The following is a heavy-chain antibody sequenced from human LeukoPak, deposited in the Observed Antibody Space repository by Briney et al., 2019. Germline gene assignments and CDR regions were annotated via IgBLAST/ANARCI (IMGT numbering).Heavy chain of an antibody. D-gene: IGHD4-11*01. V-gene: IGHV4-34*01. CDR2: INHSGST. CDR3: ARILTTITTRLFDY. Sequence: SETLSLTCAVYGGSFSGYYWSWIRQPPGKGLEWIGEINHSGSTNYNPSLKSRVTISVDTSKNQFSLKLSSVTAADTAVYYCARILTTITTRLFDYWGQGTLVTVSS. J-gene: IGHJ4*02. CDR1: GGSFSGYY.